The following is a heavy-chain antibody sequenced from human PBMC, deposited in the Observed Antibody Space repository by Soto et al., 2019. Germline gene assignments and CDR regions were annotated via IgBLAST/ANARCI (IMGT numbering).Heavy chain of an antibody. CDR3: ARRNTAMVTDY. CDR2: ISSSSSYI. Sequence: GGSLRLSCAASGFTFSSYSMNWVRQAPGKGLEWVSSISSSSSYIYYADSVKGRFTISRDNAKNSLYLQMNSLRAEDTAVYYCARRNTAMVTDYWGQGTLVTVSS. J-gene: IGHJ4*02. V-gene: IGHV3-21*01. D-gene: IGHD5-18*01. CDR1: GFTFSSYS.